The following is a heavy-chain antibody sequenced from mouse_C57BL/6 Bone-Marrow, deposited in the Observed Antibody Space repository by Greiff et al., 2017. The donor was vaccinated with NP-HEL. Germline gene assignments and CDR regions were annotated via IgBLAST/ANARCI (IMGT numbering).Heavy chain of an antibody. Sequence: QVQLKQSGPGLVKLSQSLFLTCSITGFPITSGYYWIWIRQSPGKPLEWMGYITHSGETFYNPSLQSPISITRETSKNQFFLQLNSVTTEDTAMYYCAGDYDGYWYFDVWGTGTTVTVSS. J-gene: IGHJ1*03. CDR2: ITHSGET. CDR1: GFPITSGYY. CDR3: AGDYDGYWYFDV. V-gene: IGHV12-3*01. D-gene: IGHD2-3*01.